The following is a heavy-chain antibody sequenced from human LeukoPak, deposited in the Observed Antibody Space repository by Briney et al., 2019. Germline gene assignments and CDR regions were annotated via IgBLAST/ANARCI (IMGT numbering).Heavy chain of an antibody. CDR1: GGTFSRYA. J-gene: IGHJ6*03. V-gene: IGHV1-69*06. CDR2: IIPMFGTA. Sequence: SVKVSCKASGGTFSRYAISWVRQVPGQGLEWMGGIIPMFGTANYAQKFQGRVTITADKSTTTAYMELRSLRSEDTAVYYCARGADWQVLEYYYYYMGVWGKGTTVTVSS. CDR3: ARGADWQVLEYYYYYMGV. D-gene: IGHD3-3*01.